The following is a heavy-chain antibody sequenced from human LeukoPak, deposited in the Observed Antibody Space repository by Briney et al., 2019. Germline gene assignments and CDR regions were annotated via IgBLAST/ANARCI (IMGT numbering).Heavy chain of an antibody. J-gene: IGHJ6*03. V-gene: IGHV5-51*01. CDR2: IYPGDSDT. Sequence: GESLKISCKGSGYSFTSYWIGWVRQMPGKGLEWMGIIYPGDSDTRYSPSFQGQVTISADKSISTAYLQWSSLKASDTAMYYCARHIKLYCSSTSCYSNYYMDVWAKGPRSPFP. CDR1: GYSFTSYW. D-gene: IGHD2-2*01. CDR3: ARHIKLYCSSTSCYSNYYMDV.